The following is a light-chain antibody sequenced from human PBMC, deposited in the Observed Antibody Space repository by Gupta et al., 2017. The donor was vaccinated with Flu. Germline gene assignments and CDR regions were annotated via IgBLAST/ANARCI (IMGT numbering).Light chain of an antibody. CDR2: RDI. V-gene: IGLV3-9*01. CDR3: QVWDSSTEV. J-gene: IGLJ2*01. Sequence: CGGNNIKNRNVPWYQQKPGQAPVLFIYRDISRPAGIPERFSGSNSGNTATLTISGAQAGDEADYYCQVWDSSTEVFGGGTKLTVL. CDR1: NIKNRN.